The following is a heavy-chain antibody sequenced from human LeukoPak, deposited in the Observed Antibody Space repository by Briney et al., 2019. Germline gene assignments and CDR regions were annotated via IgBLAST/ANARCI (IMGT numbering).Heavy chain of an antibody. D-gene: IGHD3-10*01. J-gene: IGHJ4*02. CDR3: ARGGLWFGELSFGY. Sequence: GGSLRLSCAASGFTVSSNYMSWVRQAPGKGLEWVSVIYSGGSTYYADSVKGRFTISRDNAKNSLYLQMNSLRAEDTAVYYCARGGLWFGELSFGYWGQGTLVTVSS. CDR1: GFTVSSNY. V-gene: IGHV3-66*01. CDR2: IYSGGST.